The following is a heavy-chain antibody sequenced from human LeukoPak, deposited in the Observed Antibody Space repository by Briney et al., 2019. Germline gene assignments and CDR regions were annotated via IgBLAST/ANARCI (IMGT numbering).Heavy chain of an antibody. CDR1: GFTFSNYE. V-gene: IGHV3-48*03. D-gene: IGHD4-17*01. CDR3: ARSITDYGDYDSPFFDY. Sequence: GGSLRLSCAASGFTFSNYEMNWVRQAPGKGLEWVSYISSSGTLMFYSDSVKGPFTISRDNASVSLQMNSLRAEDTALYYCARSITDYGDYDSPFFDYWGQGTLVTVSS. CDR2: ISSSGTLM. J-gene: IGHJ4*02.